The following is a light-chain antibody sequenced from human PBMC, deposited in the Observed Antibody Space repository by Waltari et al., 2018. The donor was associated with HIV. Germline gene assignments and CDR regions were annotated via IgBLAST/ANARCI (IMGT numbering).Light chain of an antibody. Sequence: SYELTQPPSVSVSPGQTASITCSGDKLGNKYASWYQQRPGQSPVLVIYQDRKRPSGFPERFSGSNSGNTATLTISGTQAMDEADYYCQAWDSSTVVFGGGTKLTVL. CDR3: QAWDSSTVV. CDR2: QDR. CDR1: KLGNKY. V-gene: IGLV3-1*01. J-gene: IGLJ2*01.